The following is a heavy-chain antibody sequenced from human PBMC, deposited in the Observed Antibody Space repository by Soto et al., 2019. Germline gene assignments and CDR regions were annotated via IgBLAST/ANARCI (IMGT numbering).Heavy chain of an antibody. V-gene: IGHV3-64*01. CDR3: VRRVSGNYDY. Sequence: EVQLAESGGGMVQPGGSLRLSCVASGFTFSSYDMHWVRQAPGKGLEYVSSISSNGGTTYYGNCVKGRFTISRDNSKNTLYLQMGSLRAEDMAVYYCVRRVSGNYDYWGQGNLVTVSS. D-gene: IGHD1-7*01. CDR1: GFTFSSYD. CDR2: ISSNGGTT. J-gene: IGHJ4*02.